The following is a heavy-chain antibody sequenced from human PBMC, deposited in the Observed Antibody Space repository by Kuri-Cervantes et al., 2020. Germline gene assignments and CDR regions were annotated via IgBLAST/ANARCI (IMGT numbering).Heavy chain of an antibody. CDR2: ISYDGSNK. Sequence: GESLTISCAASGFTFSSYAMHWVRQAPGKGLEWVAVISYDGSNKYYADSVKGRFTISRDNSKNTLYLQMNSLRAEDTAVYYCGSIDYGDPRGAFDIWGQGTMVTVSS. V-gene: IGHV3-30-3*01. CDR3: GSIDYGDPRGAFDI. J-gene: IGHJ3*02. D-gene: IGHD4-17*01. CDR1: GFTFSSYA.